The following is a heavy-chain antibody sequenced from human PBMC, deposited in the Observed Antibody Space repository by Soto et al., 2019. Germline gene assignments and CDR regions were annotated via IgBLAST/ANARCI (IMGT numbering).Heavy chain of an antibody. CDR3: ARREYGSRWPNVYMDV. J-gene: IGHJ6*03. Sequence: EAQLVESGGGLVQPGGSLRLSCAASGFTFSNYEMHWVRQAPGKGLEYVSGISNNGAHTDYANSVKGRFTISRDNSKNTLYLQMGRLRAEDMALYYCARREYGSRWPNVYMDVWGKGTTVTVSS. V-gene: IGHV3-64*01. CDR2: ISNNGAHT. D-gene: IGHD6-13*01. CDR1: GFTFSNYE.